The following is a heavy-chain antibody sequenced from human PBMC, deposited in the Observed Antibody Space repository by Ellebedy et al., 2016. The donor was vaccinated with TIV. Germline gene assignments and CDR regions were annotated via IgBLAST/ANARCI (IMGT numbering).Heavy chain of an antibody. D-gene: IGHD2-15*01. Sequence: AASVKVSCKASGYTFTGYYMHWVRPAPGQGLEWMGWINPNSGGPNSAQKFQGRVTMTRDTSISTAYMELSRLRSDETAVYYCARDGVPVGVYCRGGSCHEDYWGQGTLVTVSS. CDR1: GYTFTGYY. V-gene: IGHV1-2*02. CDR3: ARDGVPVGVYCRGGSCHEDY. CDR2: INPNSGGP. J-gene: IGHJ4*02.